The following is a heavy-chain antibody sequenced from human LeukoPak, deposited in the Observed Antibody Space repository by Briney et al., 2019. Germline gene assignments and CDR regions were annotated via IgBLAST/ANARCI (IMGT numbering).Heavy chain of an antibody. CDR1: GYTFTSYY. CDR2: INPSGGST. V-gene: IGHV1-46*01. Sequence: ASVKVSCKASGYTFTSYYMHWVRQAPGQGLEWMGIINPSGGSTSYAQKFQGRVTTTRDTSTSTVYMELSSLRSEDTAVYYCARVYGIEYSSSGPEGYWGQGTLVTVSS. J-gene: IGHJ4*02. D-gene: IGHD6-6*01. CDR3: ARVYGIEYSSSGPEGY.